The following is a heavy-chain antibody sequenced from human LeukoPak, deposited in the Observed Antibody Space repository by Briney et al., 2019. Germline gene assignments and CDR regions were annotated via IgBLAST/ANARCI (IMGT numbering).Heavy chain of an antibody. J-gene: IGHJ5*02. V-gene: IGHV3-64*01. D-gene: IGHD2-15*01. CDR1: GFTFSSYA. Sequence: GGSLRLSCAASGFTFSSYAMHWVRQAPGKGLEYVSAIRRNGGSTYYANSVKGRFTISRDNSKNTLYLQMGSLRAEDVAVYYCASDGLRGGSRRWFDPWGQGTLVTVS. CDR2: IRRNGGST. CDR3: ASDGLRGGSRRWFDP.